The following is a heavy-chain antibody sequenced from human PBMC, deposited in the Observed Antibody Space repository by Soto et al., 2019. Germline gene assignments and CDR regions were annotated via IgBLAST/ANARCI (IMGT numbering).Heavy chain of an antibody. V-gene: IGHV1-18*01. CDR3: AREMWTRSGPQNFFDY. CDR2: ISPSSGYT. Sequence: QVQLVQSEGEMKQPGASVKVSCKASGYSFTTYSFCWVRQVPGQGLEWMGYISPSSGYTTYAPNLQDRVIMTTDSSTTTVYMELRSLRSDDTAVYYCAREMWTRSGPQNFFDYWGQGALVTVSS. CDR1: GYSFTTYS. J-gene: IGHJ4*02. D-gene: IGHD6-25*01.